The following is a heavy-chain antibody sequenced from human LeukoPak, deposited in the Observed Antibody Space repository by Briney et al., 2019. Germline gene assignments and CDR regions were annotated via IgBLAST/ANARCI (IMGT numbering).Heavy chain of an antibody. V-gene: IGHV3-23*01. CDR1: GFTFSSYA. CDR2: ISGSGGST. J-gene: IGHJ4*02. Sequence: GGSLRLSCAASGFTFSSYAMSWVRQAPGKGLEWVSAISGSGGSTYYADSVKGRFTISRDNSKNTLYLQMNSLRAEETAVYYXXXERXGAVAGTVEFDYWGQGTLVTVSS. D-gene: IGHD6-19*01. CDR3: XXERXGAVAGTVEFDY.